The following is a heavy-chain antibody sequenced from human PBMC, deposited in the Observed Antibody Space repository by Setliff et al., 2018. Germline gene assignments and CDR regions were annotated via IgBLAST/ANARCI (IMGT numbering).Heavy chain of an antibody. Sequence: TLSLTCTVSGDSISNYYWNWIRQPAGKGLEWIGRIYVTESTKYNPSLKSRVTLSIDTSKNQFSLKLSSVTAADAALYYCAASRAYTGAVEEWFLPKTFDFWGQGSPVTVPQ. CDR3: AASRAYTGAVEEWFLPKTFDF. CDR2: IYVTEST. CDR1: GDSISNYY. J-gene: IGHJ4*02. D-gene: IGHD3-10*01. V-gene: IGHV4-4*07.